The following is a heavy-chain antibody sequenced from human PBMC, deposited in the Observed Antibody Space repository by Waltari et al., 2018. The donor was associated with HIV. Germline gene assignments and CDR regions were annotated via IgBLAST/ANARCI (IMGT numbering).Heavy chain of an antibody. V-gene: IGHV3-23*01. D-gene: IGHD2-2*01. J-gene: IGHJ4*02. CDR1: GFPFRTYA. CDR2: ISGSGGST. CDR3: AKGDFQGSYQLTYFDY. Sequence: EEQLLASGGGLVPLGGFRRPSCAVSGFPFRTYAMRSVRQAPGKGLEWVSGISGSGGSTYNADSVKGRCTISRDNSKNTLYLQMNSLRDEDTAVYYCAKGDFQGSYQLTYFDYWGQGTLVTVSS.